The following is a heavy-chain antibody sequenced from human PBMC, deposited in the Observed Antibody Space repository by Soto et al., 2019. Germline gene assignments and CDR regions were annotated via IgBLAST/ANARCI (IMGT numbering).Heavy chain of an antibody. Sequence: PGGSLRLSCAASGFTFSSYGMHWVRQAPGKGLEWVAVISYDGSNKYYADSVKGRFTISRDNSKNTLYLQMNSLRAEDTAVYYCAKDPDYGDYGRYFDSCGQGTLVPVSS. CDR3: AKDPDYGDYGRYFDS. CDR2: ISYDGSNK. D-gene: IGHD4-17*01. V-gene: IGHV3-30*18. J-gene: IGHJ4*01. CDR1: GFTFSSYG.